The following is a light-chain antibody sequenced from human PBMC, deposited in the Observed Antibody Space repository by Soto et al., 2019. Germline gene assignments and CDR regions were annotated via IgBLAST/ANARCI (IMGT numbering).Light chain of an antibody. CDR2: AAS. V-gene: IGKV3-20*01. CDR3: QQYAYSHRT. Sequence: DILLTQSPCTRCLSPLERATLSCRASQSVGSTYCAWYQQKPGQAPRLLIYAASSRAPDIPDRFSGSGSGTEFTLTISRLEPEDFGVYYCQQYAYSHRTFGQGTKVDIK. CDR1: QSVGSTY. J-gene: IGKJ1*01.